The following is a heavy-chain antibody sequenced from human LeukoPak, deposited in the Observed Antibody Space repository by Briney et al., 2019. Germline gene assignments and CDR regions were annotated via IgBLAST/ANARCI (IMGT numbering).Heavy chain of an antibody. V-gene: IGHV1-69*13. D-gene: IGHD6-13*01. Sequence: ASVKVSCKASGGTFSIYAISWVRQAPGQGLEWMGGIIPTFGTANYAQKFRGRVTITQDESTSTAYMELSSLRSEDTAVYYCARGRQQLVAYFDYWGQGTLVTASS. CDR1: GGTFSIYA. CDR2: IIPTFGTA. CDR3: ARGRQQLVAYFDY. J-gene: IGHJ4*02.